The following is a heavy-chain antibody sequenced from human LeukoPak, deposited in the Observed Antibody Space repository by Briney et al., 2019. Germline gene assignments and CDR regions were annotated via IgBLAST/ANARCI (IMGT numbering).Heavy chain of an antibody. CDR2: IYCSGST. Sequence: SETLSLTCTVSGGSISSYYWSWIRQPPGKGLEWIGYIYCSGSTNYNPSLKSRVTISVDTSKNQFSLKLSSVTAADTAVYYCAGHTYTGLGDYWGQGTLVTVSS. CDR3: AGHTYTGLGDY. J-gene: IGHJ4*02. V-gene: IGHV4-59*01. D-gene: IGHD6-19*01. CDR1: GGSISSYY.